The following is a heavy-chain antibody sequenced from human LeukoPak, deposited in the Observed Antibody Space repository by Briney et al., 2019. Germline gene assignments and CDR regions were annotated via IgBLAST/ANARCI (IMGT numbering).Heavy chain of an antibody. CDR2: INHSGST. J-gene: IGHJ5*02. CDR1: GGPFSGYY. V-gene: IGHV4-34*01. D-gene: IGHD6-19*01. Sequence: PSETLSLTCAVYGGPFSGYYWSWICQPPGKGLEWIGEINHSGSTNYNPSLKSRVTISVDTSKNQFSLKLSSVTAADTAVYYCARAGSSGWANWFDPWGQGTLVTVSS. CDR3: ARAGSSGWANWFDP.